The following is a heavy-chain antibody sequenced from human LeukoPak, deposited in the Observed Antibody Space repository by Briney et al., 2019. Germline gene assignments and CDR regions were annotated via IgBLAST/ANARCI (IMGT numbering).Heavy chain of an antibody. J-gene: IGHJ3*02. CDR3: TTDLSGVGAPWGSAFDI. CDR1: GFTFSSYS. Sequence: GGSLRLSCAASGFTFSSYSMNWVRQAPGKGLEWVSSISSSSSYIYYADSVKGRFTISRDNAKNSLYLQMNSLRAEDTAVYYCTTDLSGVGAPWGSAFDIWGQGTMVTVSS. V-gene: IGHV3-21*01. CDR2: ISSSSSYI. D-gene: IGHD1-26*01.